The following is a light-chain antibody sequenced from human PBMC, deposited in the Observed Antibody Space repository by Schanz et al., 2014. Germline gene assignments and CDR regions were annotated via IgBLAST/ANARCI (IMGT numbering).Light chain of an antibody. CDR2: DVS. J-gene: IGLJ2*01. V-gene: IGLV2-14*03. CDR3: CSYAGTSTTVP. CDR1: SSDVGGYNY. Sequence: QSVLTQPASVSGSPGQSITISCTGTSSDVGGYNYVSWYQQHPGKAPRLMISDVSDRPSGVSNRFSASKSGTTASLTISGLQAEDEADYYCCSYAGTSTTVPFGGGTKLTVL.